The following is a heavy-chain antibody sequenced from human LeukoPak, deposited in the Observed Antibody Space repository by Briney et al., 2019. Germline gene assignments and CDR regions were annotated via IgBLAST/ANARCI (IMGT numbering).Heavy chain of an antibody. CDR2: IFYSGCT. V-gene: IGHV4-59*01. J-gene: IGHJ4*02. Sequence: SETLSLTCTVSGGSLSGYYWNWIRQPPGQGRDGVGYIFYSGCTIYNPSLKSRVTIYVDTSKNQFSLTLTSVTAADTAVYYCVKDQGRGLGSYSWGYFDYWGQGTLVTVSS. CDR1: GGSLSGYY. CDR3: VKDQGRGLGSYSWGYFDY. D-gene: IGHD3-10*01.